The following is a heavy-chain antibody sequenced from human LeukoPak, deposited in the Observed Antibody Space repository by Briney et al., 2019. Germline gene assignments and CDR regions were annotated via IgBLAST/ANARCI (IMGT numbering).Heavy chain of an antibody. CDR3: ARDAGYGYDRFDY. J-gene: IGHJ4*02. V-gene: IGHV3-11*04. D-gene: IGHD5-18*01. CDR2: VSSGSSTI. Sequence: SGGSLRLSCAASGFTFSDYYMSWIRQAPGKALEWVSYVSSGSSTIYYADSVKGRFTVSRDNGKRSLYLHMNSLRAEDTAVYYCARDAGYGYDRFDYWGQGTQVTVSS. CDR1: GFTFSDYY.